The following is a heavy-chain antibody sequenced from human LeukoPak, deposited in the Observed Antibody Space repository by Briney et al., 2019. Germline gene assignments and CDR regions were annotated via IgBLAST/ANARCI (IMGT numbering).Heavy chain of an antibody. Sequence: GGSLRLSCAASGFTVSSNYMSWVRQALGKGLEWVSVIYSGGSTYYADSVKGRFTISRDNSKNTLYLQMNSLRAEDTAVYYCARPFDGDYPFDYWGQGTLVTVSS. J-gene: IGHJ4*02. D-gene: IGHD4-17*01. V-gene: IGHV3-66*04. CDR2: IYSGGST. CDR3: ARPFDGDYPFDY. CDR1: GFTVSSNY.